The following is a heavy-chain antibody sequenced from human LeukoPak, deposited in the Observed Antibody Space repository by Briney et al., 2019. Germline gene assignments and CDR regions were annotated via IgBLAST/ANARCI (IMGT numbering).Heavy chain of an antibody. CDR2: INQDGSEE. J-gene: IGHJ4*02. D-gene: IGHD6-19*01. Sequence: PGGSLRLSCAASGFIFSTNWMSWVRQAPGKGLEWVANINQDGSEEYYVDSVKGRFTISRDNAEESLYLQMNSLRAEDTAVYYCARADSSGSVDYWGQGTLVTVSS. V-gene: IGHV3-7*05. CDR3: ARADSSGSVDY. CDR1: GFIFSTNW.